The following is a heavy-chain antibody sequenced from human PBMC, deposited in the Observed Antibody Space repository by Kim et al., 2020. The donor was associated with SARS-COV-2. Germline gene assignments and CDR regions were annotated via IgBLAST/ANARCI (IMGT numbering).Heavy chain of an antibody. J-gene: IGHJ4*02. CDR3: ARSRAITVVRGVIRPYYFDY. CDR1: GFTFSSYW. CDR2: IKQDGSEK. V-gene: IGHV3-7*01. D-gene: IGHD3-10*01. Sequence: GGSLRLSCAASGFTFSSYWMSWVRQAPGKGLEWVANIKQDGSEKYYMDSVKGRFTISRDNAKNSLSLQMNSLRAEDTAVYYCARSRAITVVRGVIRPYYFDYGGQGTLVTVSS.